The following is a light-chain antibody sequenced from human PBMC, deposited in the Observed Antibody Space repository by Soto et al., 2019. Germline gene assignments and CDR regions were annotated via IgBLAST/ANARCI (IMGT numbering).Light chain of an antibody. V-gene: IGKV1-39*01. J-gene: IGKJ4*01. CDR2: AAS. CDR1: QSISSY. Sequence: DIQMTQSPSSLSASVGDRVTITCRASQSISSYLNWYPQKPGKAPKLLIYAASSLQSGVPSRFSGSGSGTDFTLTISSLQPEDVATYYCQQSYSTPLLTFGGGTKVEIK. CDR3: QQSYSTPLLT.